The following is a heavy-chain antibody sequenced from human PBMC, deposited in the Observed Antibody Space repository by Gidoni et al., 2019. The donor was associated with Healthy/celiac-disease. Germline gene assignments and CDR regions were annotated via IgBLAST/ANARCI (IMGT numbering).Heavy chain of an antibody. D-gene: IGHD3-22*01. V-gene: IGHV4-34*01. CDR3: ARALYYYDSSGYYAYYFDY. CDR1: GGFFSGYS. CDR2: LNHSGST. J-gene: IGHJ4*02. Sequence: QVQLHQRRAGLLQPSATLSLLCAAYGGFFSGYSWIWIRQPPGKGLEWIGELNHSGSTNYNPSLKSRVTISVDTSKNQFSLKLSSVTAADTAVYYCARALYYYDSSGYYAYYFDYWGQGTLVTVSS.